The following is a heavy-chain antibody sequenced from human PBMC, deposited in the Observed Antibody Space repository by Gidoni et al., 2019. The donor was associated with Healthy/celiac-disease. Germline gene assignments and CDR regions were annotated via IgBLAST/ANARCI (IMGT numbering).Heavy chain of an antibody. D-gene: IGHD3-10*01. CDR1: GYTFTSYG. V-gene: IGHV1-18*01. J-gene: IGHJ4*02. CDR3: ARDRAVRGFGESPVGY. Sequence: QVQLVQSGAEVKKPGAPVKVSCTASGYTFTSYGISWVRQAPGQGLEWMGWISAYNGNTNYAQKLQGRVTMTTDTHTRTAYMELRSLRSDDTAVYYCARDRAVRGFGESPVGYWGQGTLVTVSS. CDR2: ISAYNGNT.